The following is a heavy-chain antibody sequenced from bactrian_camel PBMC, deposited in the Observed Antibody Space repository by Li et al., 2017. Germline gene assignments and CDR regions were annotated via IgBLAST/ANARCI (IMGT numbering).Heavy chain of an antibody. D-gene: IGHD1*01. CDR1: TDTDSRSC. V-gene: IGHV3S53*01. Sequence: HVQLVESGGGSVQAGGSLRLSCGIVTDTDSRSCLGWFRQAPGKEREEVATIDMYGKTTYANSVKGRFTISKDNAKKILYLQMNNLLPEDTAAYYCAADYRRGWSCSVGRQDFNNWGQGTQVTVS. CDR2: IDMYGKT. J-gene: IGHJ4*01. CDR3: AADYRRGWSCSVGRQDFNN.